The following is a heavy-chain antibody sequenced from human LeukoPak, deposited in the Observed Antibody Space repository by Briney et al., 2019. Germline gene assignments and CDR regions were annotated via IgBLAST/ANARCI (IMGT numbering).Heavy chain of an antibody. CDR1: GFTFSDYN. CDR2: IYSGGST. V-gene: IGHV3-53*01. CDR3: ARGGGSSREYYFDY. J-gene: IGHJ4*02. Sequence: GGSLRLSCAASGFTFSDYNMNWVRQAPGKGLEWVSVIYSGGSTYYADSVKGRFTISRDNSKNTLYLQMNSLRAEDTAVYYCARGGGSSREYYFDYWGQGTLVTVSS. D-gene: IGHD1-26*01.